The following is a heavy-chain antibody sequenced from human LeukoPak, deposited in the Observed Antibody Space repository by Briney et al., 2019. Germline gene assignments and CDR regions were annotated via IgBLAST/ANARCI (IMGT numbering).Heavy chain of an antibody. CDR3: ATPYPREYCSTTTCYFNY. CDR1: GYSFTSYW. Sequence: GESLKISCKGSGYSFTSYWIGWVRQMPGKGLEWMGIIYPGDSDTRYSPSFQGQVTISADKSISTAYLQWSSLKASDTAVYYCATPYPREYCSTTTCYFNYWGQGTLVTVSS. D-gene: IGHD2-2*01. J-gene: IGHJ4*02. V-gene: IGHV5-51*01. CDR2: IYPGDSDT.